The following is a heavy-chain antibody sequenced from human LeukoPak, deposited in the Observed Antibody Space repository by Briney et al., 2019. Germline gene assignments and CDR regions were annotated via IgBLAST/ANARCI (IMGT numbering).Heavy chain of an antibody. D-gene: IGHD1-26*01. CDR1: GFTVSSNY. CDR2: IYSGGST. Sequence: GGSLRLSCAASGFTVSSNYMSWVRQAPGKGLEWVSVIYSGGSTYYADSVKGRFTISRDNSKNTLYLQMNSLRAEDTAVYYCAKGKGGSYHTPLSWGQGTLVTVSS. J-gene: IGHJ5*02. CDR3: AKGKGGSYHTPLS. V-gene: IGHV3-53*05.